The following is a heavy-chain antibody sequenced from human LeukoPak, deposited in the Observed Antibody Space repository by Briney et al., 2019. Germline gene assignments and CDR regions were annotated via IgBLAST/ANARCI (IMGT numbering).Heavy chain of an antibody. J-gene: IGHJ4*02. CDR2: IKQDGSEK. CDR3: AKDSWRSSGIASY. CDR1: GFTFSSYW. V-gene: IGHV3-7*01. Sequence: PGGSLRLSCAASGFTFSSYWMSWVRQAPGKGLEWVANIKQDGSEKYYVDSVKGRFTISRDNSKNTLYLQMNSLRAEDTAVYYCAKDSWRSSGIASYWGQGTLVTVSS. D-gene: IGHD6-19*01.